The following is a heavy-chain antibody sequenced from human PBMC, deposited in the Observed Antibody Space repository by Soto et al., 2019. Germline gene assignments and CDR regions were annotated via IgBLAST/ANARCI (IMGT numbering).Heavy chain of an antibody. CDR3: ARSRPYSGFDP. D-gene: IGHD2-15*01. Sequence: EVQLLESGGGLVQVGKSLRLSCATSGFTLRSYGINWVRQAPGKGLEWVSGISSGAGNRYYADSVKGRFTISRDTSKNTVVLELNRVRGGDTAIYYCARSRPYSGFDPWGQGALVTVSA. CDR2: ISSGAGNR. CDR1: GFTLRSYG. V-gene: IGHV3-23*01. J-gene: IGHJ5*02.